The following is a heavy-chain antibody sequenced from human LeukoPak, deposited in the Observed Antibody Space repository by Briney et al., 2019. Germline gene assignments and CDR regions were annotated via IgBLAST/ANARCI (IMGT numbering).Heavy chain of an antibody. J-gene: IGHJ4*02. V-gene: IGHV3-48*01. CDR1: GFTFSSYS. Sequence: GGSLRLSRAASGFTFSSYSMHWVRQPPGKGLEWMSYISGSSRAIYYADSVKGRFTISRDNAKNSLYLQMNNQRAEDTAVYYCAREPQEGFDYWGQGTLVTISS. CDR3: AREPQEGFDY. CDR2: ISGSSRAI.